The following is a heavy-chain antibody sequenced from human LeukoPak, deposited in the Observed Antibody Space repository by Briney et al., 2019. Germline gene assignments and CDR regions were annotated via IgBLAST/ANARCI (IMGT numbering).Heavy chain of an antibody. J-gene: IGHJ4*02. CDR3: ARGRMAGTYVFDS. CDR1: GDTFSSYA. CDR2: IIPIFGTA. Sequence: SVTVTCTASGDTFSSYAISWVRQAPGQGLEWMGGIIPIFGTANYAQKFQGRVTITANESTSTAYMELSSLRSEDTAVYYCARGRMAGTYVFDSWGQGTLVTVSS. D-gene: IGHD6-19*01. V-gene: IGHV1-69*13.